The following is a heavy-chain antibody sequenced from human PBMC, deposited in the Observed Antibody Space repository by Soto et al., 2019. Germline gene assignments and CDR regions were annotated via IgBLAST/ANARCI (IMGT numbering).Heavy chain of an antibody. CDR3: ARVIWSGHLTSDL. V-gene: IGHV3-48*02. D-gene: IGHD3-3*01. CDR2: ISSSSSTI. CDR1: GFTFGRNG. J-gene: IGHJ5*02. Sequence: EVQVVESGGGLVQPGGSRRPSWAPSGFTFGRNGMNWVRQAPGKGLEWISSISSSSSTIYADSVKGRFTISRDNAKNSLYLQMNSLRDEDTAVYYCARVIWSGHLTSDLWGQGTLVTVSS.